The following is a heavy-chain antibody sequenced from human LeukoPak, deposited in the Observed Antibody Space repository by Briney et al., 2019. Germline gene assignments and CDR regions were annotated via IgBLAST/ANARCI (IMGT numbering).Heavy chain of an antibody. V-gene: IGHV4-34*01. CDR1: GGSFSGYY. CDR2: INRSGST. CDR3: ARSPFWSGYKYYFDY. J-gene: IGHJ4*02. D-gene: IGHD3-3*01. Sequence: SETLSLTCAVYGGSFSGYYWSWIRQPPGKGLEWIGEINRSGSTNYNPSLKSRVTISVDTSKNQFSLKLSSVTAADTAVYYCARSPFWSGYKYYFDYWGQGTLVTVSS.